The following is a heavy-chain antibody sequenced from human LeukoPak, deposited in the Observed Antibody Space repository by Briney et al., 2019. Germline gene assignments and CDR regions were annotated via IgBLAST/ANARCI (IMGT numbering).Heavy chain of an antibody. CDR3: AKDSGSGPVDY. J-gene: IGHJ4*02. V-gene: IGHV3-30*18. CDR2: ISYDGSNK. Sequence: GGSPRLSCAASGFTFSSYGMHWVRQAPGKGLEWVAVISYDGSNKYYADSVKGRFTIPRDNSKNTLYLQMNSLRAEDTAVYYCAKDSGSGPVDYWGQGTLVTVSS. CDR1: GFTFSSYG. D-gene: IGHD6-19*01.